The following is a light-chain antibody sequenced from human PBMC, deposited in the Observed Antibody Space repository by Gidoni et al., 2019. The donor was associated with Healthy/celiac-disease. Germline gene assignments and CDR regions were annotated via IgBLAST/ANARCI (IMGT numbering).Light chain of an antibody. CDR1: QDISKY. J-gene: IGKJ4*01. Sequence: DIQMTQSPSSLSASVGDRVTITCQASQDISKYLNWYQQKPGKAPKLLIYDASNLETGVPSRFSGSGSGTDFTFTISSLQPEDIATYYCQQYDNLPPSLGFGGXTKVEIK. CDR3: QQYDNLPPSLG. CDR2: DAS. V-gene: IGKV1-33*01.